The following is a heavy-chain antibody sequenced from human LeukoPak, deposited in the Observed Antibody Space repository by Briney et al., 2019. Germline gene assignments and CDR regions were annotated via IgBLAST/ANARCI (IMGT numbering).Heavy chain of an antibody. V-gene: IGHV3-21*01. CDR1: GFTFSSYS. CDR2: ISSSSSYI. J-gene: IGHJ6*03. D-gene: IGHD5-12*01. CDR3: ARRFPSRGYSGYDSPYYYYYYYMDV. Sequence: GGSLRLSCAASGFTFSSYSMNWVRQAPGKGLEWVSSISSSSSYIYYADSVKGRFTISRDNAKNSLYLQMNSLRAEDTAVYYCARRFPSRGYSGYDSPYYYYYYYMDVWGKGTTVTVSS.